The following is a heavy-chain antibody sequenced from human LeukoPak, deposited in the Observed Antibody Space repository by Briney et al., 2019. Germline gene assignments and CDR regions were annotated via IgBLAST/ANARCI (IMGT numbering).Heavy chain of an antibody. Sequence: GGSLRLSCAASGFTFSSYGMHWVRQAPGKGLEWVAVIWYDGSNKYYADSVKGRFIISRDNSKNALYLQMNSLRAEDTAVYYCARDSGSYSLDYWGQGTLVTVSS. CDR1: GFTFSSYG. J-gene: IGHJ4*02. D-gene: IGHD1-26*01. CDR2: IWYDGSNK. V-gene: IGHV3-33*01. CDR3: ARDSGSYSLDY.